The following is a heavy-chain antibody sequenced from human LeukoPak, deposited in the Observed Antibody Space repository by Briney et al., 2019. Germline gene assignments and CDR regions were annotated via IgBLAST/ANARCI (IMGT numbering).Heavy chain of an antibody. J-gene: IGHJ4*02. Sequence: GGSLRLSCAASGFAFGRYAMHWVRQAPGKGLEWVAVISYDGSNKYYADSVKGRFTISRDNSKNTLYLQMNSLRAEDTAVYYCARGGFWSGYPFWYFDYWGQGTLVTVSS. CDR3: ARGGFWSGYPFWYFDY. D-gene: IGHD3-3*01. CDR1: GFAFGRYA. CDR2: ISYDGSNK. V-gene: IGHV3-30*19.